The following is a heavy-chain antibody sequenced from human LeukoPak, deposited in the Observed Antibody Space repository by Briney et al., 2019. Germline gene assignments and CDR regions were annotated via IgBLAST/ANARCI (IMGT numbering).Heavy chain of an antibody. Sequence: PAGSLRLSCAASGFSLTSAWMSWVRQAPGKGLEWLGRIKSKSAGGIIDYTAPVKGRFTISRDESRNMLYLQMDSLKTDDTGMYYCTSVDSWGQGTLVTVSS. CDR1: GFSLTSAW. CDR2: IKSKSAGGII. CDR3: TSVDS. V-gene: IGHV3-15*01. J-gene: IGHJ5*01.